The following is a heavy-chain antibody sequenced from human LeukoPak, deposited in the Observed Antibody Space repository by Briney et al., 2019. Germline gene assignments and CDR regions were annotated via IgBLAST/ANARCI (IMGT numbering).Heavy chain of an antibody. CDR2: ISNSSSYI. CDR3: ARDFRTVGAMGSGSLNWFDP. J-gene: IGHJ5*02. Sequence: PGGSLRLSCAASGFTFSHYNMNWVRQAPGKGLEWVSSISNSSSYIYYSDSVKGRFTISRDNAKNSLYLQMDSLTAGDTAVYYCARDFRTVGAMGSGSLNWFDPWGQGTLVTVSS. CDR1: GFTFSHYN. V-gene: IGHV3-21*01. D-gene: IGHD1-26*01.